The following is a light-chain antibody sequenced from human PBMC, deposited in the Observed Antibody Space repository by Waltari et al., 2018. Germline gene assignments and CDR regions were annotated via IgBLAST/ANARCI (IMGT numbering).Light chain of an antibody. CDR1: KSVDTH. CDR3: QHYDNWPFT. Sequence: EIAMTQSPATLSVSPGESATLSCRASKSVDTHLAWYQQRPGQAPRLLVYGASHRAAGVPPSFSGSGSGTEFTLTITSVQSDDFVIYFCQHYDNWPFTFGPGTKVDLK. V-gene: IGKV3-15*01. CDR2: GAS. J-gene: IGKJ3*01.